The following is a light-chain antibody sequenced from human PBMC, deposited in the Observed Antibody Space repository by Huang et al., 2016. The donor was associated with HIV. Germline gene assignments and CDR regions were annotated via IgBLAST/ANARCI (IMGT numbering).Light chain of an antibody. CDR1: QSVSSY. Sequence: EIVLTQSPATLSLSPGERATLSCRASQSVSSYLACYQQKPGQAPRLLIYDASNRATGIPARFSGSGSGTDLTLTISSLEPEDFAVYYCQQRSNWPPSTFGQGTRLEMK. CDR2: DAS. CDR3: QQRSNWPPST. J-gene: IGKJ5*01. V-gene: IGKV3-11*01.